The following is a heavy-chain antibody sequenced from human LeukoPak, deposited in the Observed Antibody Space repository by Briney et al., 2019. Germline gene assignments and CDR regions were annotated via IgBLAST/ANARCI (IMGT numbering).Heavy chain of an antibody. CDR1: SGSISSGGYY. CDR2: IYYSGST. CDR3: ARDRWFQYGSGSLNYYYYYGMDV. D-gene: IGHD3-10*01. Sequence: SQTLSLTCTVSSGSISSGGYYWSWIRQHPGKGLEWIGYIYYSGSTYYNPSLKSRVTISVDTSKNQFSLKLSSVTAADTAVYYCARDRWFQYGSGSLNYYYYYGMDVWGKGTTVTVSS. V-gene: IGHV4-31*03. J-gene: IGHJ6*04.